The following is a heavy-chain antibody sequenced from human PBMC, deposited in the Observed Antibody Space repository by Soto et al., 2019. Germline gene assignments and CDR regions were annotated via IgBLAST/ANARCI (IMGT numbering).Heavy chain of an antibody. Sequence: GTSVKVSCQASRGTFSSYAISWVRQAPGQGLEWMGGIIPIFGTANYAQKFQGRVTITADESTSTAYMELSSLRSEDTAVYYCSYCSSTSCYSGGFGYYYGMDVWGQGTTVTVSS. CDR1: RGTFSSYA. J-gene: IGHJ6*02. D-gene: IGHD2-2*01. CDR3: SYCSSTSCYSGGFGYYYGMDV. V-gene: IGHV1-69*13. CDR2: IIPIFGTA.